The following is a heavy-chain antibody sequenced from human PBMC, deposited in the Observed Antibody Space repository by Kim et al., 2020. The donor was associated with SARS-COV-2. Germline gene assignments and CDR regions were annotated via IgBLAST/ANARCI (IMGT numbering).Heavy chain of an antibody. CDR2: IYYSGST. D-gene: IGHD2-15*01. Sequence: SETLSLTCTVSGGSISSSSYYWGWIRQPPGKGLEWIGSIYYSGSTYYNPSLKSRVTISVDTSKNQFSLKLSSVTAADTAVYYCARGGRGVAATPSLAFDIWGQGTMVTVSS. V-gene: IGHV4-39*07. CDR3: ARGGRGVAATPSLAFDI. CDR1: GGSISSSSYY. J-gene: IGHJ3*02.